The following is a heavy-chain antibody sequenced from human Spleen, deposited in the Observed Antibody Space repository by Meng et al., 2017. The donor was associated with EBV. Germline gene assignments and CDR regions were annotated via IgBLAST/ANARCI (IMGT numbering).Heavy chain of an antibody. V-gene: IGHV3-11*01. CDR2: ISSSGRTI. Sequence: VRPVGSGGCLVKPCGSLSLSCAASGFIFSDYYMSWIRQAPGKGLDWVSYISSSGRTIYHADSVEGRFTISRDNAKNSLYLQMNSLRAEDTAVYYCARDMFGARDSWGQGTLVTVSS. CDR3: ARDMFGARDS. D-gene: IGHD3-10*02. J-gene: IGHJ4*02. CDR1: GFIFSDYY.